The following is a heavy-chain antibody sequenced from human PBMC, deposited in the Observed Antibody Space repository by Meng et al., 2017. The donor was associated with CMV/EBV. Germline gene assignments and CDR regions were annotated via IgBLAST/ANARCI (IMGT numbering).Heavy chain of an antibody. CDR1: GFTVSSNY. Sequence: GESLKISYAASGFTVSSNYMSWVRQAPGKGLEWVSVIYSGGSTYYADSVKGRFTISRDNSKNTLYLQMNSLRAEDTAVYYCARETTIGGMDVWGQGTTVTVSS. V-gene: IGHV3-53*01. J-gene: IGHJ6*02. CDR3: ARETTIGGMDV. CDR2: IYSGGST. D-gene: IGHD1-14*01.